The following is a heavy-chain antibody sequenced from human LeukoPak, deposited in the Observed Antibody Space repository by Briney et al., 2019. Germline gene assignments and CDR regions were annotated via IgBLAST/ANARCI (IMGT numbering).Heavy chain of an antibody. CDR1: GGSISSYY. V-gene: IGHV4-59*08. CDR2: IYYSGST. Sequence: PSETLSLTCTVSGGSISSYYWSWIRQPPGKGLEWIGYIYYSGSTNYNPSLKSRVTISVDTSKNQFSLKLSSVTAADTAVYHCARLRHGSGSGGMDVWGQGTTVTVSS. J-gene: IGHJ6*02. CDR3: ARLRHGSGSGGMDV. D-gene: IGHD3-10*01.